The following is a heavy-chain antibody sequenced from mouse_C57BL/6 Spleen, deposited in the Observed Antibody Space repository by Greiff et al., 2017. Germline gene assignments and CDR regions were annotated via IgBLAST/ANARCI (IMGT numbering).Heavy chain of an antibody. CDR1: GYAFSSSW. J-gene: IGHJ3*01. CDR3: AGSLFYYGSSSAWFAY. D-gene: IGHD1-1*01. Sequence: QVQLQQSGPELVKPGASVKISCKASGYAFSSSWMNWVKQRPGKGLEWIGRIYPGDGDTNYNGKFKGKATLTADKSSSTAYMQLSSLTSEDSAVYFCAGSLFYYGSSSAWFAYWGQGTLVTVSA. V-gene: IGHV1-82*01. CDR2: IYPGDGDT.